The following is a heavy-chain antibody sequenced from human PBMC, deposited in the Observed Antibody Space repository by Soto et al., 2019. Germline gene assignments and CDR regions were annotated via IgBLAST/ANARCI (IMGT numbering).Heavy chain of an antibody. J-gene: IGHJ4*02. V-gene: IGHV3-33*03. Sequence: QVQLVESGGGVVQPGRSLRLSCAASGFIFNEYGMHWVRQAPGKGLEWVAVIWYDGSNKYYADSVKGRFTFSRDNSKNTMSLQMNSLRVEDTAVYYCARWGCSGSNCHLNQRSFDLWGQGPLVTVSS. CDR2: IWYDGSNK. CDR3: ARWGCSGSNCHLNQRSFDL. CDR1: GFIFNEYG. D-gene: IGHD2-15*01.